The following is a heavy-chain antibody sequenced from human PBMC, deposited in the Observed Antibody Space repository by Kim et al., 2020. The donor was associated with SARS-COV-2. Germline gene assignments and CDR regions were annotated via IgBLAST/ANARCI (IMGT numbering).Heavy chain of an antibody. D-gene: IGHD3-10*01. Sequence: SQTLSLTCAISGDSVSSNSAAWNWIRQSPSRGLEWLGRTYYRSKWYNDYAVSVKSRITINPDTSKNQFSLQLNSVTPEDTAVYYCARDRRRLTMVRGVINWFDPWGQGTLVTVSS. CDR2: TYYRSKWYN. CDR1: GDSVSSNSAA. V-gene: IGHV6-1*01. CDR3: ARDRRRLTMVRGVINWFDP. J-gene: IGHJ5*02.